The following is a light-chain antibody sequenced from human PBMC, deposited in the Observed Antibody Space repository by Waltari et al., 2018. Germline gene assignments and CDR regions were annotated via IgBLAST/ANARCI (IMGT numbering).Light chain of an antibody. J-gene: IGKJ1*01. V-gene: IGKV3-15*01. CDR2: GAS. Sequence: EIVMTQSPATLSVSPGERATLSCRASQSVRSNLAWYQQKPGQTPRLLIYGASTRATGIPARFSGGGSGTEFTLTISSLQSEDFAVYYCQQYSNWPPWTFGQGTKVEIK. CDR3: QQYSNWPPWT. CDR1: QSVRSN.